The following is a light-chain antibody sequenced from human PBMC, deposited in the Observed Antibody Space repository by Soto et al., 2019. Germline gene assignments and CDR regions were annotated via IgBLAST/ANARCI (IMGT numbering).Light chain of an antibody. CDR1: SSDVGSYNR. CDR3: WSYAGSNTYVI. CDR2: EDS. V-gene: IGLV2-23*01. J-gene: IGLJ2*01. Sequence: QSALTQPASVSGSPGQSITISCTGISSDVGSYNRVSWYQRHPDKAPKLMIYEDSRRPSGVSDRFSGSKSGNTASLTISGLQAEDEADYYCWSYAGSNTYVIFGGGTQLTVL.